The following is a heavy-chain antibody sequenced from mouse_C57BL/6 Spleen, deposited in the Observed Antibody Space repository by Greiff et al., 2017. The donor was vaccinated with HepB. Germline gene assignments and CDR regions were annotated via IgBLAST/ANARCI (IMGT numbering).Heavy chain of an antibody. Sequence: VKLQQPGAELVMPGALVKLSCKASGYTFTSYWMHWVKQRPGQGLEWIGEIDPSDSYTNYNQKFKGKSTLTVDKSSSTAYMQLSSLTSEDSAVYYCARSDTTVVAHFDYWGQGTTLTVSS. CDR3: ARSDTTVVAHFDY. CDR1: GYTFTSYW. CDR2: IDPSDSYT. D-gene: IGHD1-1*01. V-gene: IGHV1-69*01. J-gene: IGHJ2*01.